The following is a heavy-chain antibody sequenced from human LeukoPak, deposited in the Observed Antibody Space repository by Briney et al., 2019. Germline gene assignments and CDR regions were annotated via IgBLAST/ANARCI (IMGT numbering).Heavy chain of an antibody. CDR2: IHQSGST. V-gene: IGHV4-59*08. CDR1: DDSIKSHF. J-gene: IGHJ5*02. CDR3: ARLEITFGGVIAA. Sequence: SETLSLTCTVSDDSIKSHFWTWIRQSPGKGLEWIGNIHQSGSTSYNPSLQSRVTISVDTSKNQFSLKLSSVTAADTAVYYCARLEITFGGVIAAWGQGTLVTVSS. D-gene: IGHD3-16*02.